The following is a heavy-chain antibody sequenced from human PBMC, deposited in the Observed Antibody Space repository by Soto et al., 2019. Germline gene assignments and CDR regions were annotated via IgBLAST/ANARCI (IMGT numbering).Heavy chain of an antibody. Sequence: QVQLQESGPGLVKPSETLSLTCTVSGGSVSSGSYYWSWIRQPPGKGLEWIGYIYYSGSTNYNPPLKSRVTISVDTSKNQFSLKLSSVTAADTAVYYCARTYYDILTGYYWGGGYFDYWGQGTLVTVSS. CDR3: ARTYYDILTGYYWGGGYFDY. D-gene: IGHD3-9*01. V-gene: IGHV4-61*01. CDR1: GGSVSSGSYY. CDR2: IYYSGST. J-gene: IGHJ4*02.